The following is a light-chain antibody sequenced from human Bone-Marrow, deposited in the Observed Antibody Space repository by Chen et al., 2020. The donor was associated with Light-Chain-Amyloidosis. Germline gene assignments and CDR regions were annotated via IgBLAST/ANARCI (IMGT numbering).Light chain of an antibody. J-gene: IGLJ3*02. CDR2: DDS. CDR1: QIGSTS. CDR3: QVWDRSSDRPV. V-gene: IGLV3-21*02. Sequence: SYVLPQPSSVSVAPGPPATIACGGNQIGSTSVHWSQQTPGQSPLLVVYDDSDRPSGIPERLSGSNSGNTATLTISRVEAGDEADYYCQVWDRSSDRPVFGGGTKLTVL.